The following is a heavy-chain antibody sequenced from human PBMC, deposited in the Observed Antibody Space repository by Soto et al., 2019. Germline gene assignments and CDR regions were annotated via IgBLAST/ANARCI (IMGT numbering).Heavy chain of an antibody. CDR1: GFTVSSNY. J-gene: IGHJ4*02. CDR3: ARRVPYYDSSGYDY. Sequence: GGSLRLSCAASGFTVSSNYMSGVRQAPGKGLEWVSVIYSGGSTYYADSVKGRFTISRDNSKNTLYLQMNSLRAEDTAVYYCARRVPYYDSSGYDYWGKGTLVTSPQ. CDR2: IYSGGST. V-gene: IGHV3-53*01. D-gene: IGHD3-22*01.